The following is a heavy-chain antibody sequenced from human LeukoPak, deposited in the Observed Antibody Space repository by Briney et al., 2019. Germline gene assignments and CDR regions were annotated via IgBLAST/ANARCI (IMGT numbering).Heavy chain of an antibody. CDR3: ARDFYRENAHDAFDI. CDR2: IYYSGST. CDR1: GGSISSGDYY. Sequence: SETLSLTCTVSGGSISSGDYYWRWIRQPPGKGLEWIGYIYYSGSTYYNPSLKSRVTISVDTSKNQFSLKLSSVTAADTAVYYCARDFYRENAHDAFDIWGQGTMVTVSS. J-gene: IGHJ3*02. V-gene: IGHV4-30-4*08. D-gene: IGHD3-3*01.